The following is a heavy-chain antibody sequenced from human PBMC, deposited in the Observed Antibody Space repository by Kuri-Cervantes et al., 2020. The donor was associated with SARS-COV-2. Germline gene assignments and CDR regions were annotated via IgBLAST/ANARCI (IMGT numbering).Heavy chain of an antibody. D-gene: IGHD5-24*01. CDR3: AKGISVEKARVGEI. CDR1: GFTFSSYA. V-gene: IGHV3-23*01. J-gene: IGHJ4*02. CDR2: ITGSAGRT. Sequence: GESLKISCSASGFTFSSYAMTWVRQAPGKGLEWVSTITGSAGRTNYADSVKGRFTISRDNSKNTMYLQMNSVRAEDTALYYCAKGISVEKARVGEIWGQGTLVTVSS.